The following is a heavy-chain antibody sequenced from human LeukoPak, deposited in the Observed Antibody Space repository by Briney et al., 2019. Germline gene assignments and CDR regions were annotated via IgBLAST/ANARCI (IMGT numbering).Heavy chain of an antibody. J-gene: IGHJ4*02. Sequence: SETLSLTCTVSGGSISSYYWSWIRQPPGKGLEWIGYIYYSGSTNYNPSLKSRVTISVDTSKNQFSLKLSSVTAADTAVYYCARDPGAGPELTTLFLDYWGQGTLVTVSS. CDR1: GGSISSYY. CDR2: IYYSGST. CDR3: ARDPGAGPELTTLFLDY. V-gene: IGHV4-59*01. D-gene: IGHD4-11*01.